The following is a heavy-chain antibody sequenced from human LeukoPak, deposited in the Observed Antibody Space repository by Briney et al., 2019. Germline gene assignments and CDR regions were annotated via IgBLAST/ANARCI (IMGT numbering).Heavy chain of an antibody. CDR2: INPNSGGT. J-gene: IGHJ6*03. V-gene: IGHV1-2*02. CDR3: ARDLGRYCSGGSCHYYSYYMDV. CDR1: GYTFTGYY. D-gene: IGHD2-15*01. Sequence: ASVKVSCQASGYTFTGYYMHWVRQAPGQGLEWRGGINPNSGGTNYAQKLQGRVTMTTDTSTSTAYMELRRLRSGDTAVYYCARDLGRYCSGGSCHYYSYYMDVWGKGTTVTVSS.